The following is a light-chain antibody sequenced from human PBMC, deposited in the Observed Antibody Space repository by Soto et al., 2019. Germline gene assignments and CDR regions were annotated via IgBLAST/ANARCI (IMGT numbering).Light chain of an antibody. CDR1: GSDVGGYKY. Sequence: QSALTQPASVSGSPGQSITISCTGTGSDVGGYKYVSWYQQHPGKAPKLMIYEVSNRPSGVSNRFSGSKSGNTASLTISGLQAEDEADYYCSSYTSSSTPDVFGTGTKVTVL. CDR2: EVS. V-gene: IGLV2-14*01. CDR3: SSYTSSSTPDV. J-gene: IGLJ1*01.